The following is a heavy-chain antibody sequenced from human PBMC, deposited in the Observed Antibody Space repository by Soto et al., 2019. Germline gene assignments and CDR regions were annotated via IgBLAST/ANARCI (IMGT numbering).Heavy chain of an antibody. CDR3: YDGMEI. CDR2: IRSKANSYAT. CDR1: GVTFSSYG. J-gene: IGHJ6*02. V-gene: IGHV3-73*01. Sequence: GGLMRHSCAASGVTFSSYGMHWVRQASGKGLEWVGRIRSKANSYATAYAASVKVRFTISRDDSNNTAYLQMNSLKTEETAVYYYYDGMEIWGQGTTVTVSS.